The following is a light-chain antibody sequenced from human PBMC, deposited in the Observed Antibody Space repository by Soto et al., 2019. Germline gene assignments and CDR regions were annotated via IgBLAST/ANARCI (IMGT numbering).Light chain of an antibody. Sequence: DIRMTQSPSSLSASVGDRVTTTCRASQDIRNDLGWYQQKPGRAPRRLIYAASNLQSGVPSRFSGSGSETEFTLTINSLQPEDFATYYCLEHSLYPLLTFGGGTKVDIK. CDR2: AAS. J-gene: IGKJ4*01. V-gene: IGKV1-17*01. CDR3: LEHSLYPLLT. CDR1: QDIRND.